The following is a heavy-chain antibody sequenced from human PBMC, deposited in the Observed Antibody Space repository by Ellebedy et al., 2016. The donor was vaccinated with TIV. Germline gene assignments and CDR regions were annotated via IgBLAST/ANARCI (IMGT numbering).Heavy chain of an antibody. J-gene: IGHJ3*02. CDR2: IIPIFGTA. D-gene: IGHD3-9*01. CDR3: ASSKRDFDWLSHEAFDI. V-gene: IGHV1-69*13. Sequence: SVKVSXKASGGTFSSYAISWVRQAPGQGLEWMGGIIPIFGTANYAQKFQGRVTITADESTSTAYMELSSLRSEDTAVYYCASSKRDFDWLSHEAFDIWGQGTMVTVSS. CDR1: GGTFSSYA.